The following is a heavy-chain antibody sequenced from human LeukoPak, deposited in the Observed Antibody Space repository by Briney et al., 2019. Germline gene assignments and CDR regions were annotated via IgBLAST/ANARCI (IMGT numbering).Heavy chain of an antibody. V-gene: IGHV1-69*13. J-gene: IGHJ3*02. Sequence: ASVKVSCKASGGTFSSYAMSWVRQAPGQGLEWMGGIIPIFGTANYAQKFQGRVTITADESTSTAYMELRSLRSDDTAVYYCARGGRGGHIVVVTAIGEAFDIWGQGTMVTVSS. D-gene: IGHD2-21*02. CDR1: GGTFSSYA. CDR2: IIPIFGTA. CDR3: ARGGRGGHIVVVTAIGEAFDI.